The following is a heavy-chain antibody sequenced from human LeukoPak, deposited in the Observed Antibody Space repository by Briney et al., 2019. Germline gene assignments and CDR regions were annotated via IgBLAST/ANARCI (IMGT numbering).Heavy chain of an antibody. Sequence: GGSLRLSCAASGFTFSSYAMHWVRQAPGKGLEWVAVISYDGSNKYYADSVKGRFTISRDNSKNTLYLQMNSLRAEDTAVYYCARGGYDSSGYYLGGSDYWGQGTLVTVSS. CDR2: ISYDGSNK. CDR3: ARGGYDSSGYYLGGSDY. J-gene: IGHJ4*02. V-gene: IGHV3-30*04. CDR1: GFTFSSYA. D-gene: IGHD3-22*01.